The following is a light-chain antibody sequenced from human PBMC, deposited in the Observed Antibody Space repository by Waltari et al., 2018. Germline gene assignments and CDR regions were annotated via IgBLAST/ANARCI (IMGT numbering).Light chain of an antibody. CDR1: ALPTKY. J-gene: IGLJ3*02. V-gene: IGLV3-10*01. CDR3: YSADSSGNHRV. CDR2: EDS. Sequence: SYELTQPPSVSVSPGQTARITCPGDALPTKYASWYQQKSGQAPVLVIYEDSKRPSGIPERFSGSNSGTMATLTISGAQVEDEADYYCYSADSSGNHRVFGGGTKLTIL.